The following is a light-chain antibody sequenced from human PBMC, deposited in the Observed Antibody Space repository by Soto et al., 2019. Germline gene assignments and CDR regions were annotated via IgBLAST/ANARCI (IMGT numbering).Light chain of an antibody. CDR3: QQYIDSPRT. J-gene: IGKJ1*01. CDR1: QTVNRNY. V-gene: IGKV3-20*01. CDR2: GVS. Sequence: EIVLTQSPGTLALSLGDGATLSCRASQTVNRNYLAWYHQKPGQPPRLLIYGVSNRATGVPDRFSGGGSGTEFTLTIVSLEPDDFGTHYCQQYIDSPRTFGQGTRVEVK.